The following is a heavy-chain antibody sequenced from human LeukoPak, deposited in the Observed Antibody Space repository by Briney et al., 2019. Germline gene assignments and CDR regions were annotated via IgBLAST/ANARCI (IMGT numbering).Heavy chain of an antibody. J-gene: IGHJ4*02. CDR1: GFTFDDYT. CDR2: ISWDGGST. V-gene: IGHV3-43*01. Sequence: GGSLRLSCAASGFTFDDYTMHWVRQAPGKGLEWVSLISWDGGSTYYADSVKGRFTISRDNSKNSLYLQMNSLRAEDTAVYYCARDWENSSGPNGDYWGQGTLVTVSS. CDR3: ARDWENSSGPNGDY. D-gene: IGHD3-22*01.